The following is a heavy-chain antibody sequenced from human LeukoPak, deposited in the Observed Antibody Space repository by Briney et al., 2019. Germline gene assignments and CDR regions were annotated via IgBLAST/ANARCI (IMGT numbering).Heavy chain of an antibody. D-gene: IGHD2-15*01. CDR1: GGSISSYY. V-gene: IGHV4-59*06. Sequence: SETLSLTCTVSGGSISSYYWSWIRQPPGKGLEWIGYIYYSGSTYYNPSLKSRVTISVDTSKNQFSLKLSSVTAADTAVYYCARQVVAANPNDLWGRGTLVTVSS. CDR3: ARQVVAANPNDL. CDR2: IYYSGST. J-gene: IGHJ2*01.